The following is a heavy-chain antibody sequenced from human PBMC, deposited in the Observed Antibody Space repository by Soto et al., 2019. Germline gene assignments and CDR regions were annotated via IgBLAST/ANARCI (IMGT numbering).Heavy chain of an antibody. J-gene: IGHJ4*02. D-gene: IGHD5-18*01. CDR1: GGPIRRSSYS. V-gene: IGHV4-39*01. Sequence: SETLSLTRTVSGGPIRRSSYSWGRVRQPPGKGVERIWGIYYSGSTYYNPSLKSRVTISVDTSKNQFSLKLSSVTAADTAVYYCARTGVYSYGIKYFDYWGQGTLVTVSS. CDR2: IYYSGST. CDR3: ARTGVYSYGIKYFDY.